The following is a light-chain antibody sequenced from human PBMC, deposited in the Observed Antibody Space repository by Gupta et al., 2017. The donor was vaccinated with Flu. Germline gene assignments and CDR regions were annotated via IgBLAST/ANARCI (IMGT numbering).Light chain of an antibody. Sequence: SYVLTQAPSVSVAPGQTASITCGGSKIGGKSVYWYQQKPGQAPVLILYEDSDRPSGIPERFSGSNSENTATVTISRVEAGDEADYYCQVRDSSSDHWVFGGGTKLTVL. CDR2: EDS. CDR3: QVRDSSSDHWV. J-gene: IGLJ3*02. V-gene: IGLV3-21*02. CDR1: KIGGKS.